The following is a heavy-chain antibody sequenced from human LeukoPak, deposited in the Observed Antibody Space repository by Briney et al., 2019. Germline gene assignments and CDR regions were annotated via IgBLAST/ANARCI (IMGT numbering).Heavy chain of an antibody. J-gene: IGHJ5*02. CDR2: IYNSWTT. V-gene: IGHV4-61*10. CDR3: ARDSVEQSWYQLLYGWFDP. Sequence: SETLSLTCTVSGDSVSSGSNYWSWIRQPAGKGLEWIGRIYNSWTTNYNPSLKSRVTMSVDTSKNQFSLKLSSVTAADTAVYYCARDSVEQSWYQLLYGWFDPWGQGTLVTVSS. CDR1: GDSVSSGSNY. D-gene: IGHD2-2*02.